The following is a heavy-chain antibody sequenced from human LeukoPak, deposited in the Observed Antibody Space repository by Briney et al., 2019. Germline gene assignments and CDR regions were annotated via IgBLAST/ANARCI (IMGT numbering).Heavy chain of an antibody. CDR3: AREIGDSAAFDI. CDR2: IYYSGST. V-gene: IGHV4-59*01. D-gene: IGHD2-21*01. CDR1: GGSNSSYY. Sequence: SETLSLTCTISGGSNSSYYWSWIRQPPGKGLEWIGYIYYSGSTNYNPSLKSRVTISVDTSKNQFSLKLSSVTAADTAVYYCAREIGDSAAFDIWGQGTMVTVSS. J-gene: IGHJ3*02.